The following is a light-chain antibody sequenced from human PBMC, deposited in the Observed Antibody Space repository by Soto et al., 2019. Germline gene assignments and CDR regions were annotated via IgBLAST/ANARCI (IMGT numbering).Light chain of an antibody. CDR1: QSVSSSY. V-gene: IGKV3-20*01. J-gene: IGKJ1*01. CDR2: GAS. Sequence: EIVFTQSPVTLSVSPLEIATLSCRASQSVSSSYLAWYQQKAGQAPRLLIYGASNRATGIPDRFSGSGSGTDFILTISRLETEDFAVYYCQHYGSSWTFGQGTKVDIK. CDR3: QHYGSSWT.